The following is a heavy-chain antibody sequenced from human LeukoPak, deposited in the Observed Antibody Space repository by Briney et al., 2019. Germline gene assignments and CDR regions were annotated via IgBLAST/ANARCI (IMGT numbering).Heavy chain of an antibody. CDR3: ARVTADGSGSYSLYYWYFDL. CDR1: GGTFSSYA. D-gene: IGHD3-10*01. V-gene: IGHV1-69*13. Sequence: ASVKVSCKASGGTFSSYAISWVRQAPGQGLEGMGGIIPIFGTANYAQKFQGRVTITADESTSTAYMELSSLRSEDTAVYYCARVTADGSGSYSLYYWYFDLWGRGTLVTASS. J-gene: IGHJ2*01. CDR2: IIPIFGTA.